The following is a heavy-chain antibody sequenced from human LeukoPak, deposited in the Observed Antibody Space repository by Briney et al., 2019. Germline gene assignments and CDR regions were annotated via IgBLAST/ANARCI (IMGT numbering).Heavy chain of an antibody. Sequence: ASVKVSCKASGYTFTGYYMHWVRQAPGQGLEWMGWISAYNGNTNYAQKLQGRVTMTTDTSTSTAYMELRSLRSDDTAVYYCARVYAKAVDYWGQGTLVTVSS. CDR1: GYTFTGYY. V-gene: IGHV1-18*04. CDR3: ARVYAKAVDY. J-gene: IGHJ4*02. D-gene: IGHD3-16*01. CDR2: ISAYNGNT.